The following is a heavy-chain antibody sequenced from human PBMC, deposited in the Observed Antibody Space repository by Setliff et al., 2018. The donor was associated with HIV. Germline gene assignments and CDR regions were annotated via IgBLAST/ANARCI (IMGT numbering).Heavy chain of an antibody. V-gene: IGHV3-23*01. CDR3: ARDPLSRGAFGPPGAPDY. D-gene: IGHD3-3*01. Sequence: GGSLRLSCAASGFTFSDYAMSWVRQAPGKGLEWVSTITGNSDSTYYADSVKGRFTISRDNAKNSLYLQMNSLRAEDTAVYYCARDPLSRGAFGPPGAPDYWGQGTLVTVSS. CDR1: GFTFSDYA. CDR2: ITGNSDST. J-gene: IGHJ4*02.